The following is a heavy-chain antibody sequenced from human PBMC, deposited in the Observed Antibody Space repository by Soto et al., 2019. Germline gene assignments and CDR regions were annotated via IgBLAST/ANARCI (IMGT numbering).Heavy chain of an antibody. Sequence: GGSLRLSCVGSGFNFSSYAMGWVRQAPGKGLEWVSSRGHNDYNTYYADSVQGRFSLSRDSSKNTLFLHMTGLRADDTAVYYCAKDSIRRSFSRSSTRARDAFDIWGQGTMVTVSS. CDR2: RGHNDYNT. CDR1: GFNFSSYA. D-gene: IGHD6-6*01. J-gene: IGHJ3*02. V-gene: IGHV3-23*01. CDR3: AKDSIRRSFSRSSTRARDAFDI.